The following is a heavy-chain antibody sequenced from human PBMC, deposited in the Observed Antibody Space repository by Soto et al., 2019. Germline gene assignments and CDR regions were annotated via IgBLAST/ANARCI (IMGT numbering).Heavy chain of an antibody. CDR2: ISDSGST. CDR3: ASDPGGPYCNCTSCLYFFNH. CDR1: GFTFSNHA. J-gene: IGHJ4*02. D-gene: IGHD2-2*01. V-gene: IGHV3-23*01. Sequence: EVQLLESGGALVQPGGSLRLSCAASGFTFSNHAMNWVRQAPGKGLEWVSTISDSGSTYYADSVKGRFSISRDNSKNTHYLKMNRLSAENTAVYYCASDPGGPYCNCTSCLYFFNHWGQGTLVIVSS.